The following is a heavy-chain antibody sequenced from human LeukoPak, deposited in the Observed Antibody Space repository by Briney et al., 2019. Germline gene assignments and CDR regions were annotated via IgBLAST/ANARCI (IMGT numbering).Heavy chain of an antibody. Sequence: GGSLRLSCEASGFTFGTSAMSWVRQTPEKGLEWVSTITSGDGSPYYADSVKGRFTISRDNSNNMLYLQMNSLRAEDTAVYYCTKRGAYYVDYWGRGIPVTVSS. D-gene: IGHD3-16*01. V-gene: IGHV3-23*01. CDR1: GFTFGTSA. CDR2: ITSGDGSP. CDR3: TKRGAYYVDY. J-gene: IGHJ4*02.